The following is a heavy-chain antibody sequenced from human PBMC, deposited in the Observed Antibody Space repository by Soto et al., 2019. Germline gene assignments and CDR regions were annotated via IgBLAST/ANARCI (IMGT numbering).Heavy chain of an antibody. CDR1: GFTFSSHG. D-gene: IGHD6-13*01. Sequence: QVQLEQYGGGVVQPGRSLRLSCAASGFTFSSHGMHWVRQAPGKGLEWVAVIWYDGSNKYYTDSVKGRFTISRDNAKKSLYLQMNSLRAEDTAVYYCVRFGGAAAGPGDYWGQGTLVTVSS. CDR3: VRFGGAAAGPGDY. CDR2: IWYDGSNK. J-gene: IGHJ4*02. V-gene: IGHV3-33*01.